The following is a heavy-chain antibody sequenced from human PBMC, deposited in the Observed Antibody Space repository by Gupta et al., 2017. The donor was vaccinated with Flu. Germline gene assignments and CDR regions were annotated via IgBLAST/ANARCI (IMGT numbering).Heavy chain of an antibody. CDR3: VRHGLNTDDFWSGNYNDWFDP. J-gene: IGHJ5*02. CDR2: LFYSGTP. V-gene: IGHV4-39*01. Sequence: IGSLFYSGTPYYNPSVKSRITISLDTSKDQFSLKLTSVTAADTAVYYCVRHGLNTDDFWSGNYNDWFDPGGQGTLVTVSS. D-gene: IGHD3-3*01.